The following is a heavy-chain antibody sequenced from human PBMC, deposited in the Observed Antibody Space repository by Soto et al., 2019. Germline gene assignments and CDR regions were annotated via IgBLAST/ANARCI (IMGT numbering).Heavy chain of an antibody. D-gene: IGHD6-6*01. CDR3: ARDLGSSLGYYYGMDV. Sequence: ASVKVSCKASGGTFSSYAISWVRQAPGQGLEWMGGIIPIFGTANYAQKFQGRVTITADESTSTAYMELSSLRSEDTAVCYCARDLGSSLGYYYGMDVWGQGTTVTVSS. CDR1: GGTFSSYA. CDR2: IIPIFGTA. J-gene: IGHJ6*02. V-gene: IGHV1-69*13.